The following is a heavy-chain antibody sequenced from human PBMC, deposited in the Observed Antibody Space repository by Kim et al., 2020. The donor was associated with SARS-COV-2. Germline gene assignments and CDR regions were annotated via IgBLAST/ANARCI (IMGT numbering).Heavy chain of an antibody. V-gene: IGHV3-30-3*01. CDR3: ARDGDHDYGDYFHYFDY. J-gene: IGHJ4*02. CDR1: GFTFSSYA. Sequence: GGSLRLSCAASGFTFSSYAMHWVRQAPGKGLEWVAVISYDGSNKYYADSVKGRFTISRDNSKNTLYLQMNSLRAEDTAVYYCARDGDHDYGDYFHYFDYWGQGTLVTVSS. CDR2: ISYDGSNK. D-gene: IGHD4-17*01.